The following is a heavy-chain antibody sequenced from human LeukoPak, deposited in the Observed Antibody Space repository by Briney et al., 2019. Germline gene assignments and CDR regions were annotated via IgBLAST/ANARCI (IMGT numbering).Heavy chain of an antibody. CDR2: IYTCGST. CDR1: GGSISSGSDY. D-gene: IGHD5-12*01. J-gene: IGHJ4*02. Sequence: SETLSLTCTVSGGSISSGSDYWSWIRQPAGKGLEWIGRIYTCGSTNYNPSLKSRVTISVDTSKNQPSLKLTSVTAADTAVYYCARALGYSGSDYFDYWGQGTLVTVSS. CDR3: ARALGYSGSDYFDY. V-gene: IGHV4-61*02.